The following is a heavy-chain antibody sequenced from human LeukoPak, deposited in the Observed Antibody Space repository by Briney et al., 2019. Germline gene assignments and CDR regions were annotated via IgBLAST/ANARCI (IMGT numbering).Heavy chain of an antibody. V-gene: IGHV3-11*01. CDR1: GFTFSDYY. CDR3: AKDKSDGYTMDI. CDR2: ISSSGSTI. D-gene: IGHD5-24*01. J-gene: IGHJ3*02. Sequence: GGSLRLSCAASGFTFSDYYMSWIRQAPGKGLEWVSYISSSGSTIYYADSVKGRFTISRDNAKNSLYLQMNSLRAEDTALYYCAKDKSDGYTMDIWGQGTMVTVSS.